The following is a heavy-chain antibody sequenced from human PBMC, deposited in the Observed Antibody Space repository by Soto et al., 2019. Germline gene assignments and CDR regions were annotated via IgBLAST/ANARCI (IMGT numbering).Heavy chain of an antibody. CDR1: GFTFSSYA. Sequence: EVQLVESGGGLVQPGGSLRLSCSASGFTFSSYAMHWVRQAPGKGLEYVSVISSNGGSTYYADSVKGRFTISRDNSKNTLYLQMSSLRAEDTAVYYCVKGVYDSSGYYFTPFDYWGQGTLVTVSS. D-gene: IGHD3-22*01. CDR3: VKGVYDSSGYYFTPFDY. V-gene: IGHV3-64D*06. J-gene: IGHJ4*02. CDR2: ISSNGGST.